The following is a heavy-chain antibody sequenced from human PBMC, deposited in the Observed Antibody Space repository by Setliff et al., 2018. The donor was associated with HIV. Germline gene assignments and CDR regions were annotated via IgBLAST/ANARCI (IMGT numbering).Heavy chain of an antibody. CDR1: GFTFSNYW. CDR3: TTDLEEITMIVVAPGN. J-gene: IGHJ4*02. Sequence: PSETLSLTCAVSGFTFSNYWMTWVRQAPGKGLEWVSYISSSGSTIYYADSVKGRFTISKDNAKKSLYLQMNSLKTEDTAVYYCTTDLEEITMIVVAPGNWGQGTLVTVSS. D-gene: IGHD3-22*01. V-gene: IGHV3-48*04. CDR2: ISSSGSTI.